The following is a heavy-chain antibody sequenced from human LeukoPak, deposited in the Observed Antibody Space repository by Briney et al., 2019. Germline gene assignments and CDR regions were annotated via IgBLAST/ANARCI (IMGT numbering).Heavy chain of an antibody. D-gene: IGHD3-10*01. CDR1: GLTVSRNY. CDR2: IYSGGNT. V-gene: IGHV3-66*01. Sequence: GGSLRLSCAASGLTVSRNYMSWVRQPPGKGLEWVSVIYSGGNTYYADSVKGRFTISRDNSKNTLYLQMNSPRAEDTAVYYCASVGSGSFYKAFDYWGQGTLVTVSS. J-gene: IGHJ4*02. CDR3: ASVGSGSFYKAFDY.